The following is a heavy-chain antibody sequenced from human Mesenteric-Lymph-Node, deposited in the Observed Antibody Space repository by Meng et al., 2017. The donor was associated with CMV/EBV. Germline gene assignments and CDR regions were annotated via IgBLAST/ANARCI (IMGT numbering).Heavy chain of an antibody. CDR2: IYYNGST. CDR3: ARWGYYGGNSLTGWFDP. V-gene: IGHV4-39*07. D-gene: IGHD4-23*01. J-gene: IGHJ5*02. CDR1: GGSIRTASYY. Sequence: SETLSLTCSVSGGSIRTASYYWGWIRQPPGKGLEWIASIYYNGSTYYNPSLRSRVTISVDTPKNQFSLKMSSVTAADTAVYSCARWGYYGGNSLTGWFDPWGQGTLVTVSS.